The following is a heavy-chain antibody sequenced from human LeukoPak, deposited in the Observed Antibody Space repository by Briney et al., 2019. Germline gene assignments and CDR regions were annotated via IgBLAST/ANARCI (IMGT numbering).Heavy chain of an antibody. CDR2: LSGSGDST. V-gene: IGHV3-23*01. D-gene: IGHD1-26*01. J-gene: IGHJ6*03. CDR1: GFTFSSSA. CDR3: AKGRGSYTTGYYYYYMDV. Sequence: AGGSLRLSCAASGFTFSSSAMTWVRQAPEKGLEWVSTLSGSGDSTYYADSVKGRFTISRDNSKNTLFLEMNSLRAEDTAVYYCAKGRGSYTTGYYYYYMDVWGKGTTVTISS.